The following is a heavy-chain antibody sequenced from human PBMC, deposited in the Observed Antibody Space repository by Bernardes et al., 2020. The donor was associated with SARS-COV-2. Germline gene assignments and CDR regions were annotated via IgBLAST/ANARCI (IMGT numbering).Heavy chain of an antibody. CDR1: VFTFSTNW. CDR3: SRGGRGAS. D-gene: IGHD6-25*01. CDR2: IKQDGSEM. V-gene: IGHV3-7*04. Sequence: GGSLRLSCAGSVFTFSTNWMSWVRQAPGKGLEWVANIKQDGSEMYYVDSVKGRFTISRDNAKNSLYLQMNSLRAEDTAVYFCSRGGRGASWGQGTLVTVSS. J-gene: IGHJ5*02.